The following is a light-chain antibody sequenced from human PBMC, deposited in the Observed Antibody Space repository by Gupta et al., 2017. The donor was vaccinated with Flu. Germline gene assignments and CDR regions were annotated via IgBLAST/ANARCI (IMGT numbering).Light chain of an antibody. Sequence: QSALTQPPSVSGAPGQRVTLSCTGSRSNIGAGYDVHWYRQLPETAPKLLMYGNSNRPSGVPDRFSGSKSATSASLAITGLQAEDEADYYCQSYDNSLSGWVFGGGTKMTVL. J-gene: IGLJ3*02. V-gene: IGLV1-40*01. CDR2: GNS. CDR3: QSYDNSLSGWV. CDR1: RSNIGAGYD.